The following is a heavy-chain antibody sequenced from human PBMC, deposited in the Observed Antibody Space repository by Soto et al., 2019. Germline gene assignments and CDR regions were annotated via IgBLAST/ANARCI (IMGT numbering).Heavy chain of an antibody. D-gene: IGHD6-19*01. V-gene: IGHV5-10-1*01. CDR2: IDPSDSYT. CDR3: ARLMYSSGWYGSMDV. Sequence: GESLKISCKGSGYSFTSYWISWVRQMPGKGLEWMGRIDPSDSYTNYSPSFQGHVTISADKSISTAYLQWSSLKASDTAMYYCARLMYSSGWYGSMDVWGQGTTVTVSS. CDR1: GYSFTSYW. J-gene: IGHJ6*02.